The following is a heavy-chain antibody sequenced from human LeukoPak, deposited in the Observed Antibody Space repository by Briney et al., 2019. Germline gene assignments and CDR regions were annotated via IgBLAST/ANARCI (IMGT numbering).Heavy chain of an antibody. CDR2: INPNSGGT. D-gene: IGHD1-14*01. V-gene: IGHV1-2*02. Sequence: ASVKVSCKASGYTFTGYYMHWVRQAPGQGLEWMGWINPNSGGTNYAQKFQGRVTMTRDTSISTAYMELSRLRSDDTAVYYCARAGETTPGTLRAYWGQGTLVTVSS. CDR1: GYTFTGYY. CDR3: ARAGETTPGTLRAY. J-gene: IGHJ4*02.